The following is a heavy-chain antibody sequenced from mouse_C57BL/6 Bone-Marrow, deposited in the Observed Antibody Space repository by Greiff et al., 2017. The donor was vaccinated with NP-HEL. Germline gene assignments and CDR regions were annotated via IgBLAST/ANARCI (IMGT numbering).Heavy chain of an antibody. J-gene: IGHJ2*01. CDR1: GYSITSGYF. Sequence: EVHLVESGPGLVKPSHSLSLSCTATGYSITSGYFWNWIRQFPGNILEWMGYRSYDGSNNYNPYLKNLITMTRDTSTNQFFLELNSVTTEDTAAYYCERDRPLYYDHGVYYFDYWGQGTTLTVSS. CDR3: ERDRPLYYDHGVYYFDY. CDR2: RSYDGSN. V-gene: IGHV3-6*01. D-gene: IGHD2-4*01.